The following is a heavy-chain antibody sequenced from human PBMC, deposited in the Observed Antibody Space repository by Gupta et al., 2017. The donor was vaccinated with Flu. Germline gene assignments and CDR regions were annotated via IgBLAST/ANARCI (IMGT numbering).Heavy chain of an antibody. CDR1: GFTFSGSS. Sequence: EVQLVESGGGFVQPGGSLKLSCAASGFTFSGSSIHWVRQASGKGLEWVGRIKSKIGSYATTYAESVKGRFTISRDDAKNTAYLQVNSLKTEDTAVYYCTRGDCGSDCYLFHYWGQGTLVTVSS. CDR2: IKSKIGSYAT. J-gene: IGHJ4*02. CDR3: TRGDCGSDCYLFHY. D-gene: IGHD2-21*02. V-gene: IGHV3-73*02.